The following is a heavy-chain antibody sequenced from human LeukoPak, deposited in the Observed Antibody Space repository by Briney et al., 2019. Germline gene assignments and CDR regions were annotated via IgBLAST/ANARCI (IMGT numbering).Heavy chain of an antibody. D-gene: IGHD3-10*01. V-gene: IGHV1-18*01. Sequence: ASVTVSCKASGYTFTSYGISWVRQAPGQGLEWMGWISAYNGNTNYAQKLQGRVTMTTDTSTSTAYMELRSLRSDDTAVYYCARGSSYGSGSYYIRYYYYYMDVWGKGTTVTVSS. CDR1: GYTFTSYG. CDR2: ISAYNGNT. J-gene: IGHJ6*03. CDR3: ARGSSYGSGSYYIRYYYYYMDV.